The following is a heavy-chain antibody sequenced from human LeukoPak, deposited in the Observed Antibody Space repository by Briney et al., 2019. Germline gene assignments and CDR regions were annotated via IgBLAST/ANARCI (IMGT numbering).Heavy chain of an antibody. CDR1: GYSISSGYY. D-gene: IGHD3/OR15-3a*01. Sequence: PSETLSLTCTVSGYSISSGYYWGWIRQPPGKGLEWFGSIYHSGSTYYNPSLKSRVTISVDTSKNQFSLKLSSVTAADTAVYYCARDRTGGTLDYWGQGTLVTVSS. CDR3: ARDRTGGTLDY. J-gene: IGHJ4*02. CDR2: IYHSGST. V-gene: IGHV4-38-2*02.